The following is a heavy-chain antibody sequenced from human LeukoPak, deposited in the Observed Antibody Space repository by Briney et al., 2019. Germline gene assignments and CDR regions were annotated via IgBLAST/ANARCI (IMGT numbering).Heavy chain of an antibody. CDR3: ARGLRLGMSPPRNWFDP. Sequence: SQTLSLTCAISGDSVSSNSAAWNWIRQSPSRGLEWLGRTYYRSKWYNDYAVSVKSRITINPDTSKNQFSLQLNSVTAADTAVYYCARGLRLGMSPPRNWFDPWGQGTLVTVSS. J-gene: IGHJ5*02. V-gene: IGHV6-1*01. CDR2: TYYRSKWYN. D-gene: IGHD1-14*01. CDR1: GDSVSSNSAA.